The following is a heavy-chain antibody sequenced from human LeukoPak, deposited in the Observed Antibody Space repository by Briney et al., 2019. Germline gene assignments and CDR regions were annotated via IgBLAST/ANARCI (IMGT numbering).Heavy chain of an antibody. J-gene: IGHJ6*03. V-gene: IGHV3-23*01. CDR3: AKATDRVVYNPMDV. D-gene: IGHD3-22*01. Sequence: GGSLRLSCAASGFTFSSYAMSWVRQAPGKGLEWVSAISGSGGSTYYADSVKGRFTISRDNSKNTLYLQMNSLRAEDTAVYYCAKATDRVVYNPMDVWGRGTTVTVSS. CDR2: ISGSGGST. CDR1: GFTFSSYA.